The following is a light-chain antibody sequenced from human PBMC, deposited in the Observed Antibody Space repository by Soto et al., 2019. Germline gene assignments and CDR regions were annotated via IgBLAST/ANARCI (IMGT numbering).Light chain of an antibody. J-gene: IGKJ4*01. V-gene: IGKV1-39*01. CDR2: AAY. CDR3: KQSHSKPLT. Sequence: DIQMTQSPSSLSASVGDRVTITCRASQSISKYVNWYQHKPGKAHTVLIHAAYSLQSGVQSRFSGSGSGTDFFLTISSLQPEDFAVYYCKQSHSKPLTFGGGTKVDIK. CDR1: QSISKY.